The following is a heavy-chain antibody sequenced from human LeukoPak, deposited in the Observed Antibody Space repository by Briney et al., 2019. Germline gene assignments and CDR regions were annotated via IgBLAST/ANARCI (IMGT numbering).Heavy chain of an antibody. CDR3: AREPAPYYYYYYGMDV. CDR1: GYTFTSYG. CDR2: ISAYNGNT. J-gene: IGHJ6*02. Sequence: ASVKVSCKASGYTFTSYGISWVRQAPGQGLEWMGWISAYNGNTNYAQKLQGRVTMTTDTSTSTAYMELRSLRSDDTAVYYCAREPAPYYYYYYGMDVWGQGTTATVSS. V-gene: IGHV1-18*01.